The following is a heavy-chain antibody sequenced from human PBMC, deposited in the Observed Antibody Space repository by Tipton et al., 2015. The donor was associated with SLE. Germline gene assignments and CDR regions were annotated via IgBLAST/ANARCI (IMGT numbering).Heavy chain of an antibody. D-gene: IGHD1-26*01. CDR1: GGTFSSYA. CDR3: ARPNREKWELQGDALDI. J-gene: IGHJ3*02. Sequence: QVQLVQSGAEVKKPGSSVKVSCKASGGTFSSYAISWVRQAPGQGLEWMGGIIPIFGTANYAQKFQGRVTITADESTSTDYMELSSLRSEDTAEYYCARPNREKWELQGDALDIWGQGTMVTVSS. CDR2: IIPIFGTA. V-gene: IGHV1-69*01.